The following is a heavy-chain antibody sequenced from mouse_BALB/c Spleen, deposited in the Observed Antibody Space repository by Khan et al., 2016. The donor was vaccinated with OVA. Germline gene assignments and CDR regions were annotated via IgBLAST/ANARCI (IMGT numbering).Heavy chain of an antibody. D-gene: IGHD2-14*01. J-gene: IGHJ4*01. V-gene: IGHV9-4*02. CDR2: INTHSGVP. CDR1: GYTFTTAG. CDR3: GRGGAAYYRNDGGAMEY. Sequence: QVQLKQSGPELKKPGETVRISCKASGYTFTTAGIQWVQKMPGKGLKWIGWINTHSGVPKYAEDFKGRFAFSLEISVSTAYLQITNLKNEDTATYFCGRGGAAYYRNDGGAMEYWGQGTSVTVSS.